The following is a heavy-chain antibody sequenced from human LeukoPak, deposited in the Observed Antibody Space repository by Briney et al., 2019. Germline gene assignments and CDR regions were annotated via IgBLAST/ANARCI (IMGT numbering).Heavy chain of an antibody. CDR1: GYTFTSYA. Sequence: ASVKVSCKASGYTFTSYAMNWVRQAPGQGLEWMGWINTNTGNPTYAQGFTGRFVFSLDTSVSTAYLQISSLKAEDTAVYYCARGRVVVVPAARTGGGGYYYGMDVWGQGTTVTVSS. CDR2: INTNTGNP. J-gene: IGHJ6*02. V-gene: IGHV7-4-1*02. D-gene: IGHD2-2*01. CDR3: ARGRVVVVPAARTGGGGYYYGMDV.